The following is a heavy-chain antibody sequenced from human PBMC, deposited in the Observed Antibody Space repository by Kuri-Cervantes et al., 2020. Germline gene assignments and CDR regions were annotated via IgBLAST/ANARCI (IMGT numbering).Heavy chain of an antibody. J-gene: IGHJ6*02. CDR1: GCSISSGGYY. Sequence: SCTVSGCSISSGGYYWSWIRQHPGKGLEWIGYIYYSGSTYYNPSLKSRVTISVDTSKNQFSLKLSSVAAADTAVYYCARGEMVRGVIITSGYYYGMDVWGQGTTVTVSS. D-gene: IGHD3-10*01. CDR3: ARGEMVRGVIITSGYYYGMDV. V-gene: IGHV4-31*02. CDR2: IYYSGST.